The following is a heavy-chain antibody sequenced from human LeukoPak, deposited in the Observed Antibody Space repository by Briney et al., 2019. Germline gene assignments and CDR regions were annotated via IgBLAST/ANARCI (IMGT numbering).Heavy chain of an antibody. CDR3: ARAVVGDYFDY. Sequence: GGSLRLSXAASGFTFSDHYMDWVRQAPGKGLEWVGRTRNKANSYTTEYAASVKSRFTISRDDSKNSLYLQMNSLKTEDTAVYYCARAVVGDYFDYWGQGTLVTVSS. CDR2: TRNKANSYTT. D-gene: IGHD4-17*01. CDR1: GFTFSDHY. J-gene: IGHJ4*02. V-gene: IGHV3-72*01.